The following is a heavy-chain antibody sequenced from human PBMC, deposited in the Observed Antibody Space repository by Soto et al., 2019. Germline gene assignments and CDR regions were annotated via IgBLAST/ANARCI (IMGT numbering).Heavy chain of an antibody. D-gene: IGHD2-15*01. CDR3: ARYCTGGRCLPPLDAFDI. V-gene: IGHV1-69*12. Sequence: QVQLVQSGAEVKKPGSSVKVSCKASGGTFSSYAISWVRQAPGQGLEWMGGIIPIFGTTNYAQKFQGRVTITADESPSTAYMELFSLRSEDTAVYHCARYCTGGRCLPPLDAFDIWGQGTMVTVSP. CDR2: IIPIFGTT. J-gene: IGHJ3*02. CDR1: GGTFSSYA.